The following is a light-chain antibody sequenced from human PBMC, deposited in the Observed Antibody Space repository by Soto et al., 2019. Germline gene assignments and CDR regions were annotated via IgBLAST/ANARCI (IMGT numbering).Light chain of an antibody. Sequence: EIVMTQSPDTLSVSTGERATLSCRASQNVDTELACYQQRPGQAPRLLIVIASRRATGTPARISGSGSGTEFALNINSLQSEDFAVYYCPQSNTWRKFGQGTKV. CDR2: IAS. V-gene: IGKV3-15*01. J-gene: IGKJ1*01. CDR3: PQSNTWRK. CDR1: QNVDTE.